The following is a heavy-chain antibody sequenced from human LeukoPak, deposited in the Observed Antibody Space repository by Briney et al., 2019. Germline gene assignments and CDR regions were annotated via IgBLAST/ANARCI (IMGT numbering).Heavy chain of an antibody. V-gene: IGHV3-30-3*01. CDR3: ARDPGVSVVPAAHDAFDI. CDR1: GFTFSSYW. CDR2: ISYDGSNK. Sequence: PGGSLRLSCAASGFTFSSYWMHWVRQAPGKGLEWVAVISYDGSNKYYADSVKGRFTISRDNSKNTLYLQMNSLRAEDTAVYYCARDPGVSVVPAAHDAFDIWGQGTMVTVSS. J-gene: IGHJ3*02. D-gene: IGHD2-2*01.